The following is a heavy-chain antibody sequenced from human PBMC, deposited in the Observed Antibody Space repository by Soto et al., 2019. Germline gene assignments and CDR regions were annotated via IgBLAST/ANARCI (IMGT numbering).Heavy chain of an antibody. CDR2: IWYDGSNK. V-gene: IGHV3-33*01. CDR3: ARGGRSSSRYYSYYGMDV. D-gene: IGHD6-6*01. J-gene: IGHJ6*02. Sequence: SLRLSCAASGVTFSSYGMHWGRQAPGKGLEWVAVIWYDGSNKYYADSVKGRFTISRDNSKNTLYLQMNSLRAEDTAVYYCARGGRSSSRYYSYYGMDVWGQGTTVTVSS. CDR1: GVTFSSYG.